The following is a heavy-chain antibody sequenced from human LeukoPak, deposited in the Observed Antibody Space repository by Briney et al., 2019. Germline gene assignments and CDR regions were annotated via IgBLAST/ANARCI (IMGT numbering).Heavy chain of an antibody. J-gene: IGHJ4*01. Sequence: GGSLRLSCAVSGFTFSSYAMSWVRRAPGKGLEWVAFIRYDGSNKYYADSVKGRFTISRDNSKNTLYLQMNSLRAEDTAVYYCATENRGWFDYWGQGTLVTVSS. CDR1: GFTFSSYA. D-gene: IGHD1-14*01. CDR2: IRYDGSNK. V-gene: IGHV3-30*02. CDR3: ATENRGWFDY.